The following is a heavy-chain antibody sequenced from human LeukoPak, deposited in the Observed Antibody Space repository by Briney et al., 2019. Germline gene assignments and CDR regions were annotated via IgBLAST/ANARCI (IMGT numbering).Heavy chain of an antibody. CDR2: IYYSGST. CDR1: GGSFSGYY. CDR3: ARENYYGMDV. J-gene: IGHJ6*02. V-gene: IGHV4-59*01. Sequence: SETLSLTCAVYGGSFSGYYWSWIRQPPGKGLEWIGYIYYSGSTNYNPSLKSRVTMSVDTSKNQFSLKLSSVTAADTAVYYCARENYYGMDVWGQGTTVIVSS.